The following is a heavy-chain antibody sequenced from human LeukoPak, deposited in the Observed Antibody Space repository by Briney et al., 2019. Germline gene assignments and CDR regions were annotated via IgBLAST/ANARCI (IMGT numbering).Heavy chain of an antibody. J-gene: IGHJ6*02. Sequence: PSETLSLTCTVSGGSISSTSYYWGWIRQPPGKGLEWIGSIYYSGGTYYNPSHKSRVTISVDTSKNQFSLKLSSVTAADTAVYYCARAERKRAMAFYYYYGMDVWGQGTTVTVSS. CDR3: ARAERKRAMAFYYYYGMDV. V-gene: IGHV4-39*07. CDR1: GGSISSTSYY. CDR2: IYYSGGT. D-gene: IGHD5-18*01.